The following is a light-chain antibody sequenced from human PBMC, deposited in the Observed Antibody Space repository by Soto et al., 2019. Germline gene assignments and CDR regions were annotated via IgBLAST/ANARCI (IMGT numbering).Light chain of an antibody. J-gene: IGLJ1*01. CDR1: SSDVGGYNY. CDR3: SSYTSSSTPYV. CDR2: DVS. Sequence: QSLLTQPASVSGSPGQSITISCTGTSSDVGGYNYVSWYQQHPGKAPKLMIYDVSNRPSGVSNRFSGSKSGNTASLTISGLQAEDEADYCCSSYTSSSTPYVFGTGTRSPS. V-gene: IGLV2-14*01.